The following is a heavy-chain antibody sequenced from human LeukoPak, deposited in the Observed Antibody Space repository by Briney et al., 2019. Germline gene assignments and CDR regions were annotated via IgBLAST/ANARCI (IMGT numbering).Heavy chain of an antibody. CDR2: IYYSGST. J-gene: IGHJ4*02. Sequence: SETLSLTCTVSGGSISSSSYYWGWIRQPPGKGLEWIGSIYYSGSTYYNPSLKSRVTISVDTSKNQFSLKLSSVTAADTAVYYCARQGGGPYSSGWLGYYFDYWGQGTLVTVSS. V-gene: IGHV4-39*01. CDR3: ARQGGGPYSSGWLGYYFDY. CDR1: GGSISSSSYY. D-gene: IGHD6-19*01.